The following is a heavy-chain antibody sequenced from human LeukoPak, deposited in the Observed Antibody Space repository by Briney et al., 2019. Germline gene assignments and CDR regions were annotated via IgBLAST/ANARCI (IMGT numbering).Heavy chain of an antibody. D-gene: IGHD3-16*01. CDR2: INPNSGGT. V-gene: IGHV1-2*02. CDR1: GYTFTGYY. CDR3: ARRVWGGNYDLDY. J-gene: IGHJ4*02. Sequence: ASVKVSCKASGYTFTGYYMHWVRQAPGQGLEWMGWINPNSGGTNHAQKFQGRVTMTRDTSISTAYMELSRLRSDDTAVYYCARRVWGGNYDLDYWGQGTLVTVSS.